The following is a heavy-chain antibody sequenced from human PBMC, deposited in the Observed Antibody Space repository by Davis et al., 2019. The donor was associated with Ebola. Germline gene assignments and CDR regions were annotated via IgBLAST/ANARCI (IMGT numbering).Heavy chain of an antibody. CDR1: GITFSSYA. D-gene: IGHD7-27*01. CDR2: ISGIGVTT. J-gene: IGHJ4*02. Sequence: GESLKISCAASGITFSSYAMSWVRPPPRQLLSCFSVISGIGVTTNYADSVQGRFTISRDNSKATMYLQMNSLRGEDTAVYFCAKEENGGLFENWGQGTLVIVSS. CDR3: AKEENGGLFEN. V-gene: IGHV3-23*01.